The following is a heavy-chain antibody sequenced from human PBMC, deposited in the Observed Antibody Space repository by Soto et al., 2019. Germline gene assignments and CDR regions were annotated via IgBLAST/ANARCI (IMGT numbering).Heavy chain of an antibody. D-gene: IGHD2-21*02. CDR2: IIPIFGTA. CDR1: GGTFSSCA. Sequence: GASVKVSCKASGGTFSSCAISWVRQAPGQGLEWMGGIIPIFGTANYAQKFQGRVTITADESTSTAYMELSSLRSEDTAVYYCARDKVLGKAYCGGDCYGPFGYWGQGTLATVSS. J-gene: IGHJ4*02. V-gene: IGHV1-69*13. CDR3: ARDKVLGKAYCGGDCYGPFGY.